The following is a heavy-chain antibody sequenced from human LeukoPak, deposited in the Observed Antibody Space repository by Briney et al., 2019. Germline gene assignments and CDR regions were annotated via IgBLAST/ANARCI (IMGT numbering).Heavy chain of an antibody. Sequence: GGSLRLSCAASGFTFSSYGMHWVRQAPGKGLEWVAVISYDGSNKYYADSVKGRFTISRDNPKNTLYLQMNSLRAEDTAVYYCAKDSPAEYSSALDYWGQGTLVTVSS. CDR1: GFTFSSYG. CDR2: ISYDGSNK. J-gene: IGHJ4*02. D-gene: IGHD6-6*01. V-gene: IGHV3-30*18. CDR3: AKDSPAEYSSALDY.